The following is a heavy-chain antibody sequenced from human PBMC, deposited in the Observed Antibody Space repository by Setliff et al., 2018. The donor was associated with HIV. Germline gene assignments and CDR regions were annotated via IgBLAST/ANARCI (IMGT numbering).Heavy chain of an antibody. J-gene: IGHJ4*02. D-gene: IGHD5-18*01. CDR1: GFTFSSYG. CDR3: ARNQGNSFGQGFDY. V-gene: IGHV3-30*02. Sequence: PGGSLRLSCAASGFTFSSYGMHWVRQAPGKGLEWVAYIHYDGTSKHYADSVKGRFTISKDESKNFLFLQMNSLKTEDTAVYYCARNQGNSFGQGFDYWGQGTLVTVSS. CDR2: IHYDGTSK.